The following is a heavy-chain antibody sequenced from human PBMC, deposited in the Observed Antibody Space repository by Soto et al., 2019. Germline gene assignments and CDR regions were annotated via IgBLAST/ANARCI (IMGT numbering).Heavy chain of an antibody. CDR1: GGSISSSSYY. Sequence: SETLSLTCTVSGGSISSSSYYWGWIRQPPGKGLEWIGSIYYSGSTYYNPSLKSQVTISVDTSKNQFSLKLSSVTAADTAVYYCARSDYLTGYFDYWGQGTLVTVSS. D-gene: IGHD4-17*01. J-gene: IGHJ4*02. CDR3: ARSDYLTGYFDY. CDR2: IYYSGST. V-gene: IGHV4-39*01.